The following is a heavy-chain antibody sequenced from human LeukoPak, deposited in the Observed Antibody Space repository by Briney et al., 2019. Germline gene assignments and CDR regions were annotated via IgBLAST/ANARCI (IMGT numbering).Heavy chain of an antibody. CDR1: GFTFSSYG. D-gene: IGHD6-19*01. Sequence: PGRSLRLSCAASGFTFSSYGMHWVRQAPGKGLEWVAVIWYDGSNKYYADSVKGRLTISRDNSKNTLYLQMNSLRAEDTAVYYCAKDLAVAVAGTVAWGQGTLVTVSS. J-gene: IGHJ5*02. V-gene: IGHV3-33*06. CDR3: AKDLAVAVAGTVA. CDR2: IWYDGSNK.